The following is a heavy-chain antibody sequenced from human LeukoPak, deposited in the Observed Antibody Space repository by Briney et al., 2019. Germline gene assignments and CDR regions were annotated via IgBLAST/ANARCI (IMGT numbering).Heavy chain of an antibody. J-gene: IGHJ4*02. CDR2: IRYDGSNK. V-gene: IGHV3-30*02. CDR3: AKDYYDSGVRVDEKNTDY. D-gene: IGHD3-22*01. CDR1: GFTFSSYG. Sequence: GGSLRLSCAASGFTFSSYGMHWVRQAPGKGLEWVAFIRYDGSNKYYADSVKGRFTISRDNSKNTLYLQMNGLRAEDTAVYYCAKDYYDSGVRVDEKNTDYWGQGTLVTVSS.